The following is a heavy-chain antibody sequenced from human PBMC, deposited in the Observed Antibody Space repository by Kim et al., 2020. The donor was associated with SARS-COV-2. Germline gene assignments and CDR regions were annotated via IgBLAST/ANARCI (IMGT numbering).Heavy chain of an antibody. CDR2: INPNSGGT. J-gene: IGHJ4*02. V-gene: IGHV1-2*02. CDR3: ARDVNLEGNGSGSYYNEYYFDY. CDR1: GYTFTGYY. D-gene: IGHD3-10*01. Sequence: ASVKVSCKASGYTFTGYYMHWVRQAPGQGLEWMGWINPNSGGTNYAQKFQGRVTMTRDTSISTAYMELSRLRSDDTAVYYCARDVNLEGNGSGSYYNEYYFDYWGQGTLVTVSS.